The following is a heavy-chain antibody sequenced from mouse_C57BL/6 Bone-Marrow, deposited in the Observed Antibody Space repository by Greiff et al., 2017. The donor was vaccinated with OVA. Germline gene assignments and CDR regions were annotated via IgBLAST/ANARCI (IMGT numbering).Heavy chain of an antibody. CDR3: ASLFYYGSSYDY. V-gene: IGHV3-6*01. CDR1: GYSITSGYY. D-gene: IGHD1-1*01. J-gene: IGHJ2*01. Sequence: VQLQQSGPGLVKPSQSLSLTCSVTGYSITSGYYWNWIRQFPGNKLEWMGYISYDGSNNYNPSLKNRISITRDTSKNQFFLKLNSVTTEDTATYYCASLFYYGSSYDYWGQGTTLTVSS. CDR2: ISYDGSN.